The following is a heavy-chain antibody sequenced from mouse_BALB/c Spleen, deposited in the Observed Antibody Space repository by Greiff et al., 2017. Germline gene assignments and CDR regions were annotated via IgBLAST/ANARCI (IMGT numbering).Heavy chain of an antibody. CDR2: ISSGGSYT. Sequence: DVKLVESGGGLVKPGGSLKLSCAASGFTFSSYTMSWVRQTPEKRLEWVATISSGGSYTYYPDSVKGRFTISRDNAKNNLYLQMSSLKSEDTAMYYCARAITTGREGNLIYAMDYWGQGTSVTVSS. CDR3: ARAITTGREGNLIYAMDY. D-gene: IGHD1-2*01. CDR1: GFTFSSYT. V-gene: IGHV5-6-4*01. J-gene: IGHJ4*01.